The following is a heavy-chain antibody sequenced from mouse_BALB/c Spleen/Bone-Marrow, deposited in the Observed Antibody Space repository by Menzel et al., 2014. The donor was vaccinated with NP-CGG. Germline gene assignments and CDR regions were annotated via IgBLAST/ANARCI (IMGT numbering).Heavy chain of an antibody. CDR1: GYTFTDHA. CDR2: ISPGNGDI. J-gene: IGHJ2*01. CDR3: RRSVGNPFDH. V-gene: IGHV1S53*02. D-gene: IGHD2-1*01. Sequence: VMLVESDAELVKPGASVKISCKASGYTFTDHAIHWVKRKPEQGLEWIGYISPGNGDIKYNEKFKGKATLTADKSSSTAYMQLSGLTSEDSAVYICRRSVGNPFDHWGQGTTLTVSS.